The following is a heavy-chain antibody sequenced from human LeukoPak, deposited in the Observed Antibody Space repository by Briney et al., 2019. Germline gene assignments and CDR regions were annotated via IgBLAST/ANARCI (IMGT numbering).Heavy chain of an antibody. D-gene: IGHD3-3*01. CDR1: GFTFSDYY. Sequence: PGGSLRLSCAASGFTFSDYYMSWIRQAPGKGLEWVSYISSSGSTIYHADSVKGRFTISRDNAKNSLYLQMNSLRAEDTAVYYCARGSGTNFWSGYYTGFDYWGQGTLVTVSS. J-gene: IGHJ4*02. CDR3: ARGSGTNFWSGYYTGFDY. V-gene: IGHV3-11*04. CDR2: ISSSGSTI.